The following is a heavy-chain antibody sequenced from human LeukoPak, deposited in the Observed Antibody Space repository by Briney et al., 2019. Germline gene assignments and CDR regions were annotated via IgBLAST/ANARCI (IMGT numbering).Heavy chain of an antibody. CDR3: ARDDLVSTSTGGFDV. Sequence: SETLSLTCTVSSGSISSGAYYWSWIRQPPGMGLEWIGYIYYIGSTYYNPSLKSRVTISVDTSKNQFSLKLSSVTAADTAMYYCARDDLVSTSTGGFDVWGQGILVTVSS. CDR1: SGSISSGAYY. CDR2: IYYIGST. V-gene: IGHV4-31*03. D-gene: IGHD2-8*02. J-gene: IGHJ4*02.